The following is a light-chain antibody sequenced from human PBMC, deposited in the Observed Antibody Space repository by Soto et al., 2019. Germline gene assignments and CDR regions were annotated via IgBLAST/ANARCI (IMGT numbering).Light chain of an antibody. Sequence: QSALTQPPSASGSPGHSVTISCTRTSSDVDSYNYVSWYQQHPGKAPKLIIYEVSKRPSGVPDRFSGSKSGNTASLTVSGLQAEDEADYYCTSYAGRNNLVFGGGTKLTVL. CDR2: EVS. CDR3: TSYAGRNNLV. CDR1: SSDVDSYNY. V-gene: IGLV2-8*01. J-gene: IGLJ2*01.